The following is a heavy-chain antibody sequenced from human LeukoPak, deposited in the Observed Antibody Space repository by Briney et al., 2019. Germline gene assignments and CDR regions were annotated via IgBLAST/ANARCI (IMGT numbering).Heavy chain of an antibody. J-gene: IGHJ5*02. CDR1: GGSISSYY. CDR2: IYTSGST. V-gene: IGHV4-4*09. Sequence: PSETLSLTCTVSGGSISSYYWSWIRQPPGKGLEWIGYIYTSGSTNYNPSLKSRVTISVDTSKNQFSLKLSSVTAADTAVYYCARHTAKRNWFDPWGQGTLVTVPS. D-gene: IGHD2-21*02. CDR3: ARHTAKRNWFDP.